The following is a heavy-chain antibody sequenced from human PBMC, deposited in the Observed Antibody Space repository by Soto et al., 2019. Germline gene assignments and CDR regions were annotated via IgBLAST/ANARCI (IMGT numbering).Heavy chain of an antibody. D-gene: IGHD1-7*01. J-gene: IGHJ3*02. CDR2: ISVGGGAT. V-gene: IGHV3-23*01. CDR1: GFTFRSCA. Sequence: AGGSLRLSCTASGFTFRSCAMSWVRQAPGKGLEWVSGISVGGGATYFADSVKGRFTISRDNSKSTLYLLMNSLRTEDTAVYYCAKDQGTGTDDAFDIWGQGTMVTVSS. CDR3: AKDQGTGTDDAFDI.